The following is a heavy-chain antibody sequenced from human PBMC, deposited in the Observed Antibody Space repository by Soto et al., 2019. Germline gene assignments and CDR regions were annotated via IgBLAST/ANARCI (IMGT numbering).Heavy chain of an antibody. D-gene: IGHD4-17*01. CDR3: ARGHDYGDLRWFDP. V-gene: IGHV4-31*03. CDR1: GGSISSGGYY. CDR2: IYYSGST. Sequence: PSETLSLTCTVSGGSISSGGYYWSWIRQHPGKGLEWIGYIYYSGSTYYNPSLKSRVTISVDTSKNQFSLKLSSVTAADTAVYYCARGHDYGDLRWFDPWGQGTLVTVSS. J-gene: IGHJ5*02.